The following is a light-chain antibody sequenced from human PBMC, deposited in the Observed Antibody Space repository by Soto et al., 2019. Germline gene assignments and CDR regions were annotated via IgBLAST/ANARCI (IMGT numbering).Light chain of an antibody. CDR3: QQRSNWPWT. CDR2: DAS. Sequence: EIVLTQSPATLSLSPGERATLSCRASQSVSSYLAWYQQKPGQAPRLLIYDASNSATGIPARFGGSGSGTDFTLTISSLEPEDFAVYYCQQRSNWPWTFGQGTKVDIK. J-gene: IGKJ1*01. CDR1: QSVSSY. V-gene: IGKV3-11*01.